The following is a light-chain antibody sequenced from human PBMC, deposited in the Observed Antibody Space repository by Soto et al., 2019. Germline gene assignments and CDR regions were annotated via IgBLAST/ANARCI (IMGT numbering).Light chain of an antibody. Sequence: IQMTQSPSSLSASVGDRVTITCRASQTISSYLNWYQQKPGKAPKLLIYAASSLQSGVPSRFSGSGSGIDFTLTISSLQPEDFAISYCQQSYNTPQYTFGQGNELAIK. V-gene: IGKV1-39*01. J-gene: IGKJ2*01. CDR2: AAS. CDR1: QTISSY. CDR3: QQSYNTPQYT.